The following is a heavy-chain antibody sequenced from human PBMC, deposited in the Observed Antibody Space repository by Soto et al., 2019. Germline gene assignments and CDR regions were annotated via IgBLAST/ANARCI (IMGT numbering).Heavy chain of an antibody. Sequence: EVQLLESGGGLVQPGGSLRLSCAASGFTFSSYAMSWVRQAPGKGLEWVSAISGSGGSTYYADSVKGRFTISRDNSKNTLYLQMNSLRAEDTAVYYCATGPRGTPEGYYGMDVWGQGTTVTVSS. D-gene: IGHD1-1*01. CDR3: ATGPRGTPEGYYGMDV. J-gene: IGHJ6*02. V-gene: IGHV3-23*01. CDR2: ISGSGGST. CDR1: GFTFSSYA.